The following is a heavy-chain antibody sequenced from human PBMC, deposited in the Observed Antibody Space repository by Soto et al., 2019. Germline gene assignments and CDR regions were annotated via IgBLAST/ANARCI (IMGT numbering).Heavy chain of an antibody. CDR2: ISSSSSYI. CDR3: ARVSMVRGVIYYYFDY. Sequence: GGSLRLSCAASGFTFSSYSMNWVRQAPGKGLEWVSSISSSSSYIYYADSVKGRFTISRDNAKNSLYLQMNSLRAEDTAVYYCARVSMVRGVIYYYFDYWGQGTLVTVSS. J-gene: IGHJ4*02. CDR1: GFTFSSYS. D-gene: IGHD3-10*01. V-gene: IGHV3-21*01.